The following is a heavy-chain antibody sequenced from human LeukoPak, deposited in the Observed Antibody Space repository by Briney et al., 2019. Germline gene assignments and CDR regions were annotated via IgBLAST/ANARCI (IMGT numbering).Heavy chain of an antibody. CDR2: IYSGGST. CDR1: EFSVGSNY. V-gene: IGHV3-66*01. CDR3: AKSGLNRFDY. D-gene: IGHD2-15*01. J-gene: IGHJ4*02. Sequence: GGSLRLSCAASEFSVGSNYMTWVRQAPGKGLEWVSLIYSGGSTYYADSVKGRFTISRDNSKNTLYLQMNSLRAEDTAVYYCAKSGLNRFDYWGQGTLVTVSS.